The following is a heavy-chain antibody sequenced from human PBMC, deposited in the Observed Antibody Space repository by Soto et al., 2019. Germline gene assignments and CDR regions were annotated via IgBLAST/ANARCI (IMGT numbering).Heavy chain of an antibody. Sequence: PGGSLRLSCVGSGFTFSSFEMNWVRQTPGKGLEWLSYIGRSGETIYYADSVKGRFTISRDNAKSSLFLQMNGLRDEDTAVYYCAKTRHRGSLDYWGQGTLVTVSS. CDR1: GFTFSSFE. CDR3: AKTRHRGSLDY. CDR2: IGRSGETI. V-gene: IGHV3-48*03. J-gene: IGHJ4*02.